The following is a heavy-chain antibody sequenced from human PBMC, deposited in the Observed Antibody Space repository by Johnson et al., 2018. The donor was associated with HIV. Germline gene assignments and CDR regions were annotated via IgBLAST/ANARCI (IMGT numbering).Heavy chain of an antibody. CDR2: ISWNSGSL. Sequence: VQLVESGGGLVQPGRSLRLSCAASGFTFDDYAMHWVRQTPGKGLEWVSGISWNSGSLGYADSVKGRFTISRDNAKNSLYLQMNSLRAEDTAVYYCAKGRSPRIQLRTWAFDIWGQGTMVTVSS. D-gene: IGHD5-18*01. V-gene: IGHV3-9*01. J-gene: IGHJ3*02. CDR3: AKGRSPRIQLRTWAFDI. CDR1: GFTFDDYA.